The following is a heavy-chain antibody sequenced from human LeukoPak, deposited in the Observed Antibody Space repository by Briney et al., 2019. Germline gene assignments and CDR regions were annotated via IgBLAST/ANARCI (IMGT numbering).Heavy chain of an antibody. CDR1: GGSISSSSYY. CDR2: IYYSGST. D-gene: IGHD6-19*01. Sequence: PSETLSLTCTVSGGSISSSSYYWGWIRQPPGKGLEWIGSIYYSGSTYYNPSLKSRVTISVDTSKNQFSLKLSSVTAADTAVYYCAREGSVAGKVFDYWGQGTLVTVSS. V-gene: IGHV4-39*07. CDR3: AREGSVAGKVFDY. J-gene: IGHJ4*02.